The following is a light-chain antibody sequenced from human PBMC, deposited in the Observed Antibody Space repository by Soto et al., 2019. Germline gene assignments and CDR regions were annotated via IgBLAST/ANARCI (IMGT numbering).Light chain of an antibody. CDR2: GAS. Sequence: EVVMTQSPATLSVSPGERATLSCRASQSVSSNLAWYQQKPGQAPRLLIYGASTWATGIPARFSGSGSGTEFTLTISSLQSEDFAVYYCQKYNNWPFTFGGGTKVEIK. J-gene: IGKJ4*01. V-gene: IGKV3-15*01. CDR3: QKYNNWPFT. CDR1: QSVSSN.